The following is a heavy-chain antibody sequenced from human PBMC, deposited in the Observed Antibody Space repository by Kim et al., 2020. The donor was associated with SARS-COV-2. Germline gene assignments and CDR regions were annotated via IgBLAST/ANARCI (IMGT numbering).Heavy chain of an antibody. V-gene: IGHV3-30*19. CDR1: GFTFSSYG. J-gene: IGHJ4*02. Sequence: GGSLRLSCAASGFTFSSYGMHWVRQAPGKGLEWVAVIAYDGSNKYYADSVKGRFTIARDQSKNTLYLQMNSLRAEDTAVYYCARDLSGGWCFDYWGQGTL. D-gene: IGHD6-19*01. CDR2: IAYDGSNK. CDR3: ARDLSGGWCFDY.